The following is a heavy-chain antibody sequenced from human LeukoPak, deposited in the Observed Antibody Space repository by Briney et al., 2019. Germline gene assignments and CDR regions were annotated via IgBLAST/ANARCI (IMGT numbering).Heavy chain of an antibody. CDR1: GFTFSKAW. CDR3: RGYYGSGTYYEMDY. J-gene: IGHJ4*02. D-gene: IGHD3-10*01. V-gene: IGHV3-15*01. CDR2: IKRKTDGGTT. Sequence: GGSLRLSCEASGFTFSKAWMSWVRQAPGKGLEWVGHIKRKTDGGTTDYAAPMKGRFTISRDDSKTTLYLQINSLNAEDTAVYYCRGYYGSGTYYEMDYWGQGTLVTVSS.